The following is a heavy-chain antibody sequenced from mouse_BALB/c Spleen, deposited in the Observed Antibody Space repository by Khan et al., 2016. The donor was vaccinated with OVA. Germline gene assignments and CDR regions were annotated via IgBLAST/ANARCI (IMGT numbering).Heavy chain of an antibody. CDR3: AIDRIGY. CDR1: GYTFSSYW. J-gene: IGHJ2*01. CDR2: INPTSGYT. Sequence: QVQLKESGAEQAKPGASVKMSCKTSGYTFSSYWMHWVKQRPGQGLEWIGYINPTSGYTEYNEKFKDKATLSADKSSSTAYMQLTSLTSEDSAVYYFAIDRIGYWGQSTTLPVSS. V-gene: IGHV1-7*01.